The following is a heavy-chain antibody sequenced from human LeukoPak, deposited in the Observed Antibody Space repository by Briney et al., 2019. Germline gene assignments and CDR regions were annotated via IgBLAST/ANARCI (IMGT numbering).Heavy chain of an antibody. CDR2: ISSSGSTI. CDR3: ARDKAQDSVYYGMDV. J-gene: IGHJ6*02. V-gene: IGHV3-11*04. CDR1: GFTFSSSA. Sequence: GGSLRLSCAASGFTFSSSAMSWIRQAPGKGLEWVSYISSSGSTIYYAGSVKGRFTISRDNAKNSLYLQMNSLRAEDTAVYYCARDKAQDSVYYGMDVWGQGTTVTVSS. D-gene: IGHD6-6*01.